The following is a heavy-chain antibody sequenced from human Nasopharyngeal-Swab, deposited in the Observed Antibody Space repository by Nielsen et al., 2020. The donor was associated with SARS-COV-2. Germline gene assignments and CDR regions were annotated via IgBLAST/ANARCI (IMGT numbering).Heavy chain of an antibody. V-gene: IGHV5-51*01. CDR3: ARHWIPRIGYGSGSYRQVNWFDP. J-gene: IGHJ5*02. CDR1: GYSFTSYW. Sequence: GESLKISCKGSGYSFTSYWIGWVRQMPGKGLEWMGIIYPGDSDTRYSPSFQGQVTISADKSISTAYLQWSSLKASDTAMYYCARHWIPRIGYGSGSYRQVNWFDPWGQGTLVTVSS. D-gene: IGHD3-10*01. CDR2: IYPGDSDT.